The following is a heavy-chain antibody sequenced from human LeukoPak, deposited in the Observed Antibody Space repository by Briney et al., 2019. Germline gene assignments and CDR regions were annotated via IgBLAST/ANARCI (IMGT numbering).Heavy chain of an antibody. CDR1: GGSISSDTYF. CDR3: AASVAGGGFFDY. D-gene: IGHD6-19*01. V-gene: IGHV4-61*09. Sequence: SETLSLTCTVSGGSISSDTYFWSWIRQPAGKGLEWIGHITTSGSTNYNPSLKSRVTISVDTSKNQFSLKLTSVTAADTAVYFCAASVAGGGFFDYWGQGTLVTVSS. CDR2: ITTSGST. J-gene: IGHJ4*02.